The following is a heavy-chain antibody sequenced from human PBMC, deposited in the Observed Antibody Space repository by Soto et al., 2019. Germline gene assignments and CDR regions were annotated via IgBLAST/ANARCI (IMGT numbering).Heavy chain of an antibody. J-gene: IGHJ5*02. CDR1: GYTFTSYY. CDR2: INPSGGST. V-gene: IGHV1-46*01. Sequence: ASVKVSCKASGYTFTSYYMHWVRQAPGQGLEWMGIINPSGGSTSYAQKFQGRVTMTRDTSTGTVYMELSSLRSEDTAVYYCAKMGYCSSTSCYISRRRSSSSGLMSWFDPWGQGTLVTVSS. CDR3: AKMGYCSSTSCYISRRRSSSSGLMSWFDP. D-gene: IGHD2-2*02.